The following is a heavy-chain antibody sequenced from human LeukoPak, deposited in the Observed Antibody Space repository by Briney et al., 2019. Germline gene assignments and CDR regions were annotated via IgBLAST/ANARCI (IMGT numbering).Heavy chain of an antibody. CDR1: GFALSSYV. Sequence: GGSLRLSCSASGFALSSYVMSWVRQAPGKGLEWVSTLTNSGGTTYYADSVKGRFTTSRDNSKNALYLQMNSLRDEDTAIYYCANRRNYASDYWGQGTLVTVSS. V-gene: IGHV3-23*01. CDR3: ANRRNYASDY. J-gene: IGHJ4*02. D-gene: IGHD1-14*01. CDR2: LTNSGGTT.